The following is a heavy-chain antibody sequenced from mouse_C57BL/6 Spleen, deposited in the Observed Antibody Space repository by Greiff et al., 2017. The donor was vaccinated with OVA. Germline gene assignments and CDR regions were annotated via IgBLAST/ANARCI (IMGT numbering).Heavy chain of an antibody. CDR2: IDPNSGGT. D-gene: IGHD3-2*02. CDR1: GYTFTSYW. V-gene: IGHV1-72*01. Sequence: QVQLQQPGAELVKPGASVKLSCKASGYTFTSYWMHWVKQRPGRGLEWIGRIDPNSGGTKYHEKFKSKATLTVAKPSSTAYMQLSSLTSEDSAVYYCARAPHLDSSGAWFAYWGQGTLVTVSA. J-gene: IGHJ3*01. CDR3: ARAPHLDSSGAWFAY.